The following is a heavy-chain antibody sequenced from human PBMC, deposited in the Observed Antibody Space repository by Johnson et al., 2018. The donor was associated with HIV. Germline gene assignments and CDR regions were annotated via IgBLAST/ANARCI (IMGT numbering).Heavy chain of an antibody. CDR1: GFTFSSYA. CDR3: ARDATPWGGDYVGYAFDL. D-gene: IGHD4-17*01. CDR2: ISYDGSNK. J-gene: IGHJ3*01. Sequence: QVQLVESGGGVVQPGRSLRLSCAVSGFTFSSYAMHWVRQAPGEGLEWVAVISYDGSNKYYTDSVKGRFTISRDNAKTSLFLRMNSLRAEDSAIYYCARDATPWGGDYVGYAFDLWGQGTVVTVSS. V-gene: IGHV3-30-3*01.